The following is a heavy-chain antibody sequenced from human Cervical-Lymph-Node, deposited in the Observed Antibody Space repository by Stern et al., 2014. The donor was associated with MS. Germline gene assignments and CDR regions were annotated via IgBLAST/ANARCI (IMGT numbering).Heavy chain of an antibody. Sequence: QVQLVQSGAEVKKPGASVKVSCKASGDTFASYPIHWLRQAPGQGLVWMGIVNPTDGRTTYAQTFKGRVTMTRDTSTRTVYMELSSLRIEDTAMYFCANPLPYANWGQGTRVTVSS. CDR2: VNPTDGRT. CDR3: ANPLPYAN. J-gene: IGHJ1*01. V-gene: IGHV1-46*03. D-gene: IGHD4-17*01. CDR1: GDTFASYP.